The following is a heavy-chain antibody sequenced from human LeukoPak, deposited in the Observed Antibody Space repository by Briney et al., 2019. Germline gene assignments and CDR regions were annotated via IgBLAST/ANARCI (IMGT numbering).Heavy chain of an antibody. CDR1: GFTFSNYV. Sequence: GGSLRLSCAPSGFTFSNYVMHWVRQAPGKRLEWVAVISYDGSNKYYADSVKGRFTISRDNSKNTLYLQMNSLRTEDTAVYYCAKVHLEGASSLDQWGQGTLVTVSS. V-gene: IGHV3-30*18. D-gene: IGHD1-26*01. J-gene: IGHJ4*02. CDR2: ISYDGSNK. CDR3: AKVHLEGASSLDQ.